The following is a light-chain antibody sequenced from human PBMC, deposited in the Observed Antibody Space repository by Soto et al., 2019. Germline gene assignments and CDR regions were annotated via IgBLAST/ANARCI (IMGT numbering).Light chain of an antibody. CDR2: DAS. Sequence: DIQLTQSPYTLSASVGAGIALTGRASQSIIRWLAWYQQKPGKAPKLLIYDASSLESGVPSRFSGSGSGTEFTLTISSLQPDDFATYYCQQYNSYLWTFGQGTKVDIK. CDR3: QQYNSYLWT. J-gene: IGKJ1*01. V-gene: IGKV1-5*01. CDR1: QSIIRW.